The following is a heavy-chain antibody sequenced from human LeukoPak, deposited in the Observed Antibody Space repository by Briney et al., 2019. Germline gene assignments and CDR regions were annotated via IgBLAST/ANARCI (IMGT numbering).Heavy chain of an antibody. CDR3: ARGDYYDSSGPNYYFDY. V-gene: IGHV4-59*01. D-gene: IGHD3-22*01. CDR2: IYYSGST. J-gene: IGHJ4*02. Sequence: PSETLSLTCTVSGGSISSYYWSWLRQPPGKGLEWIGYIYYSGSTNYNPSLKSRVTISVDTSKNQFSLKLSSVTAADTAVYYCARGDYYDSSGPNYYFDYWGQGTLVTVSS. CDR1: GGSISSYY.